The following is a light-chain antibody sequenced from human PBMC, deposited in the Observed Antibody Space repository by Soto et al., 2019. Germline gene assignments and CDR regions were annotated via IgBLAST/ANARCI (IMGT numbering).Light chain of an antibody. J-gene: IGKJ3*01. CDR3: QQYGSSPFT. CDR1: QSVSSSY. Sequence: EMVLTQSPGTLSLSPAQRATLSRRASQSVSSSYLAWYQQKPGQAPRLLIYGASSRATGIPDRFSGSGSGTDFTLTISRLEPEDFGVYYCQQYGSSPFTFGPGTKVD. V-gene: IGKV3-20*01. CDR2: GAS.